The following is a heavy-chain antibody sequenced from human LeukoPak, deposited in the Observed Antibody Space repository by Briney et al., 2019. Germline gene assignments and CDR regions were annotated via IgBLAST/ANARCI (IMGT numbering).Heavy chain of an antibody. CDR1: GFTFSSYA. CDR2: INTSGGST. J-gene: IGHJ4*02. D-gene: IGHD1-26*01. V-gene: IGHV3-23*01. CDR3: AKYKGFSGSYIDY. Sequence: GGSLRLSCAASGFTFSSYAMNWVRQAPGKGLEWVSSINTSGGSTYYADSVKGRFTISRDNSKSTLYLQMNSLRAEDTAVYYCAKYKGFSGSYIDYWGQGTLVTVSS.